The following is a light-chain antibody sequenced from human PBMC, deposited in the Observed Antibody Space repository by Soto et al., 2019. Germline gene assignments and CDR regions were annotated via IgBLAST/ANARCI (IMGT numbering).Light chain of an antibody. J-gene: IGLJ2*01. CDR1: SSDVGDYNY. Sequence: QSALTQPPSASGSAGQSVTISCTGTSSDVGDYNYVSWYQQHPGTAPKLVIYEVTERPSGVPDRFSGSKSGITASLTVSGLRAEDEADYFCSSYAGSNGLLFGGGTKLTVL. V-gene: IGLV2-8*01. CDR3: SSYAGSNGLL. CDR2: EVT.